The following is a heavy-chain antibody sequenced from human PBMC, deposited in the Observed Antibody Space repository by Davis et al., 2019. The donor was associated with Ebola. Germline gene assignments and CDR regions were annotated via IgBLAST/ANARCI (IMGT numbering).Heavy chain of an antibody. J-gene: IGHJ4*02. D-gene: IGHD6-13*01. CDR1: GFSLSTSGVG. CDR3: ARRLTSNWYSGHSGNSYNVFDF. V-gene: IGHV2-5*02. Sequence: SGPTLVKPTQTLTLTCTFSGFSLSTSGVGVGWIRRPPGKALEWLTLIYWDDDKRYSPSLKHRLTITKDTPKNQVVLTMTDMDPVDTATYYCARRLTSNWYSGHSGNSYNVFDFWGQGALVTVSS. CDR2: IYWDDDK.